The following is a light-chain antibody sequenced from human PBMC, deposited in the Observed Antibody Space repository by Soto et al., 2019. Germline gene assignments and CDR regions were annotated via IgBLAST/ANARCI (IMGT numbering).Light chain of an antibody. J-gene: IGLJ2*01. CDR1: SSNIGANFD. CDR3: QTYANRLIGSV. Sequence: QSVLTQPPSVSGAPGQRVTISCTGSSSNIGANFDVQWYQHLPGTSPKLLIYADTYRPSGVPARCSGSRSGASTSLAITGLQSGEEGDYYRQTYANRLIGSVFVGGTKLTVL. V-gene: IGLV1-40*01. CDR2: ADT.